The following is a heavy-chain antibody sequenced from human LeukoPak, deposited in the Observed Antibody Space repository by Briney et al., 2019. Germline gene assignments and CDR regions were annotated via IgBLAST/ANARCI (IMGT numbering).Heavy chain of an antibody. V-gene: IGHV4-4*02. Sequence: PSETLSLTCAVSGGSISSSNWWSWVRQPPGKGLEWIGEIYHSGSTNYNPSLKSRVTISVDKSKSQFSLKLSSVTAADTAVYYCARGRIAAAGTAFDYWGQGTLVTVSS. CDR2: IYHSGST. CDR3: ARGRIAAAGTAFDY. J-gene: IGHJ4*02. CDR1: GGSISSSNW. D-gene: IGHD6-13*01.